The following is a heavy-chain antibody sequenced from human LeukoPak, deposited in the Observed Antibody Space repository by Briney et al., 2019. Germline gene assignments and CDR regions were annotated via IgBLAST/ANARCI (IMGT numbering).Heavy chain of an antibody. J-gene: IGHJ4*02. V-gene: IGHV3-30*18. CDR1: GFTLTSYG. D-gene: IGHD3-3*01. CDR2: ISYDGTNK. Sequence: PGGSLRLSCAVSGFTLTSYGMHWVRQAPGKGLEWVAVISYDGTNKYYADSVKGRFTISRDNAKNSLYLQMNSLRAEDTALYYCAKVQHRYYDFWSGNFDYWGQGTLVTVSS. CDR3: AKVQHRYYDFWSGNFDY.